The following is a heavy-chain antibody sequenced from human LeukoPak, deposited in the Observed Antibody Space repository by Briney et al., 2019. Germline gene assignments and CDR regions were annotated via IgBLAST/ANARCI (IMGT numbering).Heavy chain of an antibody. J-gene: IGHJ4*02. D-gene: IGHD6-13*01. Sequence: SETLSLTCTVSGGSISSGGYYWSWIRQPPGKGLEWIGEINHSGSTNYNPSLKSRVTISVDTSKNQFSLKLSSVTAADTAVYYCARASPIAAIDYWGQGTLVTVSS. CDR2: INHSGST. CDR1: GGSISSGGYY. V-gene: IGHV4-39*07. CDR3: ARASPIAAIDY.